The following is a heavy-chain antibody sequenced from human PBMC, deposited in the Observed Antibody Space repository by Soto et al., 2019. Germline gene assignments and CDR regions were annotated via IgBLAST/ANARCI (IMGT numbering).Heavy chain of an antibody. CDR3: ARQGQQQLFLYLDV. Sequence: QVQLEESGGGLVKPGGSLRLSCAVSGFRFSDYYMTWIRQAPGQGLDWVSSITGSANTVYYADSVKGRFTISRDNAQNSLFLQMNSLRAEDTGVYYCARQGQQQLFLYLDVWGKGTTVTVSS. J-gene: IGHJ6*04. CDR1: GFRFSDYY. V-gene: IGHV3-11*01. D-gene: IGHD6-13*01. CDR2: ITGSANTV.